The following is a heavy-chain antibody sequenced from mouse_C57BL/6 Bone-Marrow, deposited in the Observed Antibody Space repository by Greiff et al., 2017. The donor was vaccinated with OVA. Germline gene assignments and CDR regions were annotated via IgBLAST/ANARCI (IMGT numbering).Heavy chain of an antibody. V-gene: IGHV5-16*01. CDR1: GFTFSDYY. J-gene: IGHJ2*01. CDR2: INYDGSST. D-gene: IGHD1-1*01. Sequence: EVKLVESEGGLVQPGRSMKLSCTASGFTFSDYYMAWVRQVPEKGLEWVANINYDGSSTYYLDSLKSRFIISRDNAKNILYLQMSSLKSEDTATYYCARGANYYGSSPYYFDYWGQGTTLTVSS. CDR3: ARGANYYGSSPYYFDY.